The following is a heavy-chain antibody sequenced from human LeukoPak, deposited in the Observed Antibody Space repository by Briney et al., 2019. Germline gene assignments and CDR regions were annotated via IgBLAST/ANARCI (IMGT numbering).Heavy chain of an antibody. J-gene: IGHJ3*02. CDR1: GFTFSYYT. V-gene: IGHV3-48*01. CDR3: ARDHAYAFDI. Sequence: GGSLRLSCVASGFTFSYYTMNWARQAPGKGLEWISYIRSSDGTVSYADSVKGRFTISTGTAKNSLFLQMNSLSAEDTAVYYCARDHAYAFDIWGQGTMVTVSS. CDR2: IRSSDGTV.